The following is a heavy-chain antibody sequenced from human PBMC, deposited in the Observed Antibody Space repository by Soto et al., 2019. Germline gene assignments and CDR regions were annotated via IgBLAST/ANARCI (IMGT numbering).Heavy chain of an antibody. D-gene: IGHD2-15*01. J-gene: IGHJ4*02. CDR1: GFTFSDYF. CDR3: ARGRHITPPWSFDY. Sequence: QVQMVESGGGLVKPGGSLRLSCAASGFTFSDYFMSWIRQAPGKGLEWVSYISSSGSVIRYAESVRGRFTISRDNAKNSLSRQMNSLRAEDTAEYYCARGRHITPPWSFDYWGQGTLVTVSS. V-gene: IGHV3-11*01. CDR2: ISSSGSVI.